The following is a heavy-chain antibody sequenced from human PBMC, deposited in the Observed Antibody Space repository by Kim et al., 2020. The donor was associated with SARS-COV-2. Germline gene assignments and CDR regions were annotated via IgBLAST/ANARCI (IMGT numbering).Heavy chain of an antibody. Sequence: SETLSLTCAVYGGSFSGYYWSWIRQPPGKGLEWIGEINNMGSTNYNPSLKSRVTISVDTSKNQFSLKLSSVTAADTAVYYCARAGYSSGWPFDYWGQGTLVTVSS. CDR2: INNMGST. CDR3: ARAGYSSGWPFDY. CDR1: GGSFSGYY. V-gene: IGHV4-34*01. D-gene: IGHD6-19*01. J-gene: IGHJ4*02.